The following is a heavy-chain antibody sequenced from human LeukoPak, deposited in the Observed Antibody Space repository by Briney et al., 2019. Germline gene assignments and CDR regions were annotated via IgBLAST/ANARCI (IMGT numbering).Heavy chain of an antibody. CDR2: IYYSGST. V-gene: IGHV4-59*01. Sequence: SETLSLTCTVSGGSISSYYWGWIRQPPGKGWEGSGYIYYSGSTNDNPSLKSGDTISVDTSKNHFSLKLSSVTAADTAVYYCARVLWGYSNYGANGAFDIWGQGTMVTVSS. CDR3: ARVLWGYSNYGANGAFDI. J-gene: IGHJ3*02. D-gene: IGHD4-11*01. CDR1: GGSISSYY.